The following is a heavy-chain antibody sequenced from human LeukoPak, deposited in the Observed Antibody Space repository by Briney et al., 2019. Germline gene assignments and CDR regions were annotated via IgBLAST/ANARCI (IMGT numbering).Heavy chain of an antibody. V-gene: IGHV4-34*01. J-gene: IGHJ5*02. CDR1: GGSFSGYY. CDR3: ARNPGGWFDP. CDR2: INHSGST. D-gene: IGHD1-14*01. Sequence: PSETLSLTCAVYGGSFSGYYWSWIRQPPGKGLEWIGEINHSGSTNYNPSLKSRVTISVDTSKNQFSLKLSSVTAGDTAVYYCARNPGGWFDPWGQGTLVTVSP.